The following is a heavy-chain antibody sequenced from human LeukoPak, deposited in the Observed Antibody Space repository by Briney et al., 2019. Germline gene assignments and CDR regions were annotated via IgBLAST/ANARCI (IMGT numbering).Heavy chain of an antibody. J-gene: IGHJ4*02. CDR3: TRHYYGSGSLSPNYYFDY. CDR2: IRSKAYGGTT. Sequence: GGSLRLSCTASGFTFGDYAMSWFRQAPGKGLEWVGFIRSKAYGGTTEYAASVKGRFTISRDDSKSIAYLQMNSLKTEDTAVYYCTRHYYGSGSLSPNYYFDYWGQGTLVTVSS. D-gene: IGHD3-10*01. V-gene: IGHV3-49*03. CDR1: GFTFGDYA.